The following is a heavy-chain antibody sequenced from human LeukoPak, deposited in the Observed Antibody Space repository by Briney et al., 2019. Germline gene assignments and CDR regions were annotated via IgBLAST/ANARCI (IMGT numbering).Heavy chain of an antibody. J-gene: IGHJ6*02. CDR1: GYTFTSYG. V-gene: IGHV1-18*01. CDR2: ISAYNGNT. CDR3: ARDPRDDTELYGMDV. D-gene: IGHD5-24*01. Sequence: ASVKVSCKASGYTFTSYGISWVRQAPGQGLEWMGWISAYNGNTNYAQKLQGRVTMTRDTSTSTVYMELSSLRSEDTAVYYCARDPRDDTELYGMDVWGQGTTVTVSS.